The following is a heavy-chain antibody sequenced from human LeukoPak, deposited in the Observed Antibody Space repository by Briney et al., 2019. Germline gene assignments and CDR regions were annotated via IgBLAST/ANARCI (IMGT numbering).Heavy chain of an antibody. J-gene: IGHJ4*02. Sequence: PGRSLRLSCVGSGFAFHNYAMHWVRRPPGKGLEWVSAINWNSDTKAYADSVKGRFTISRDRARNSLYLQMDSLRPEDTALYYCAKDIGRYYDSSGYYHVGYFAYWGQGTLVTVSS. CDR2: INWNSDTK. V-gene: IGHV3-9*01. CDR3: AKDIGRYYDSSGYYHVGYFAY. D-gene: IGHD3-22*01. CDR1: GFAFHNYA.